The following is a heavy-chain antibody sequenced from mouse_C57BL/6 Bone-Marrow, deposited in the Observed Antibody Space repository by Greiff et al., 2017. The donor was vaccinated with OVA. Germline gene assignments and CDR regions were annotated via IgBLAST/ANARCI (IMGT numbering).Heavy chain of an antibody. V-gene: IGHV1-50*01. CDR1: GYTFTSYW. D-gene: IGHD2-5*01. CDR2: IDPSDSYT. J-gene: IGHJ2*01. Sequence: QVQLQQPGAELVKPGASVKLSCKASGYTFTSYWMQWVKQRPGQGLEWIGEIDPSDSYTNYNQKFKGKATLTVDTSSSTAYMQLSSLTSEDSAVYYCARAHYSNYGYWGQGTTRTVSS. CDR3: ARAHYSNYGY.